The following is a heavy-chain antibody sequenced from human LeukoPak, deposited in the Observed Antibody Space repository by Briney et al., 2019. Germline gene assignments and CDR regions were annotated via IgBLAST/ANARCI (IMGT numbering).Heavy chain of an antibody. Sequence: GGSLRLSCAAPGFTFSTYSMSWLRQAPGKGLEWVGNIKQDGSETKSVDSVKGRFTISRDNAKNSLYLQLNSLRAEDTAVYYCARGDGYYYNFDDWGQGTLVTVSS. D-gene: IGHD5-24*01. J-gene: IGHJ4*02. CDR3: ARGDGYYYNFDD. CDR1: GFTFSTYS. CDR2: IKQDGSET. V-gene: IGHV3-7*04.